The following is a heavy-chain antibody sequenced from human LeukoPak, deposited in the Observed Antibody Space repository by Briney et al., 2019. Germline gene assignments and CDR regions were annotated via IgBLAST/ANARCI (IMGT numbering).Heavy chain of an antibody. D-gene: IGHD2-15*01. CDR1: GGSFSGYY. CDR2: INHSGST. Sequence: SETLSLTCAVYGGSFSGYYWSWIRQPPGKGLEWIGEINHSGSTNYNPSLKSRVTISVDTSKNQFSLKLSSVTAADTAVYYCARDVVAANLRPFLFHPWGQGTLVPVSS. CDR3: ARDVVAANLRPFLFHP. V-gene: IGHV4-34*01. J-gene: IGHJ5*02.